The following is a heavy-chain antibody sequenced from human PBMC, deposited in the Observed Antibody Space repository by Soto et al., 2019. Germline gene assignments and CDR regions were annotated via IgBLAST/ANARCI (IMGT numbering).Heavy chain of an antibody. V-gene: IGHV3-23*01. CDR3: AKDTDSSGYYYVVLGYFDY. J-gene: IGHJ4*02. D-gene: IGHD3-22*01. Sequence: LRLSCAASGFTFSSYAMSWVRQAPGKGLEWVSAVSGSGGSTYYADSVKGRFTISRDNSKNTLYLQMNSLRAEDTAVYYCAKDTDSSGYYYVVLGYFDYWGQGTLVTVSS. CDR1: GFTFSSYA. CDR2: VSGSGGST.